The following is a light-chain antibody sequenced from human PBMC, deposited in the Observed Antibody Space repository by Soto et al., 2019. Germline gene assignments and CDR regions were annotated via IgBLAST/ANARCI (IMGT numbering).Light chain of an antibody. CDR1: QTFSHPS. V-gene: IGKV3-20*01. J-gene: IGKJ2*01. Sequence: EIVLTQSPDTLSLSPRERATLSCRASQTFSHPSLAWYQQKPGQAPRLLIYGVSLRATGIPDRFSGSGSGTDFTRTISGLEPEDFAVYYCQQYVTSLYTLGQGNKLEIK. CDR2: GVS. CDR3: QQYVTSLYT.